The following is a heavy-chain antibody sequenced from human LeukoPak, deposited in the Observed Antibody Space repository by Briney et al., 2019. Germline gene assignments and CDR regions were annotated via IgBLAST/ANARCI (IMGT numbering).Heavy chain of an antibody. Sequence: SETLSLTCSVSGGSISSYYWSWIRQPPGKGLEWIGYIYYSGSTNYNPSLKSRVTISVDTPKNQFSLKLSSVTAADTAVYYCASATYYYESSGYHGYYYYMDVWGKGTTVTVSS. V-gene: IGHV4-59*08. CDR1: GGSISSYY. J-gene: IGHJ6*03. CDR3: ASATYYYESSGYHGYYYYMDV. D-gene: IGHD3-22*01. CDR2: IYYSGST.